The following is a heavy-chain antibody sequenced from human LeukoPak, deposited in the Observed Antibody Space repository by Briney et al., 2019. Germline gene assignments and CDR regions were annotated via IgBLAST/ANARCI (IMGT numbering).Heavy chain of an antibody. V-gene: IGHV1-8*03. CDR2: MNPNSGNT. CDR1: GYTFTSYD. CDR3: ARGSHSSGYYYAY. J-gene: IGHJ4*02. D-gene: IGHD3-22*01. Sequence: GASVKVSCRASGYTFTSYDINWVRQATGQGLEWMGWMNPNSGNTGYAQKFQGRVTITRNTSISTAYMELSSLRSEDTAVYYCARGSHSSGYYYAYWGQGTLVTVSS.